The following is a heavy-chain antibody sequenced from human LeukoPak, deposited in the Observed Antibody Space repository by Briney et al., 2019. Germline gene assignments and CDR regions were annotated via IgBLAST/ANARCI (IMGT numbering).Heavy chain of an antibody. V-gene: IGHV4-30-2*01. CDR3: ARSGLDSSGYSVAYYFDY. CDR1: GGSISSGGYS. D-gene: IGHD3-22*01. CDR2: IYHSGST. J-gene: IGHJ4*02. Sequence: SQTLSLTCAVSGGSISSGGYSWSWIRQPPGKGLEWIGYIYHSGSTYYNPSLKSRVTISVDRSKNQFSLKLSSVTAADTAVYYCARSGLDSSGYSVAYYFDYWGQGTLVTVSS.